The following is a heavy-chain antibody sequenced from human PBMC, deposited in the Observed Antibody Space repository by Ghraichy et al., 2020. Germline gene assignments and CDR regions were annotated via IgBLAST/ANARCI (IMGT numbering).Heavy chain of an antibody. CDR3: ARQAGTGSYYYYYGMDV. CDR2: IYPGDSDT. Sequence: GESLNISCKGSGYSFTSYWIGWVRQMPGKGLEWMGIIYPGDSDTRYSPSFQGQVTISADKSISTAYLQWSSLKASDTAMYYCARQAGTGSYYYYYGMDVWGQGTTVTVSS. V-gene: IGHV5-51*01. CDR1: GYSFTSYW. J-gene: IGHJ6*02. D-gene: IGHD6-19*01.